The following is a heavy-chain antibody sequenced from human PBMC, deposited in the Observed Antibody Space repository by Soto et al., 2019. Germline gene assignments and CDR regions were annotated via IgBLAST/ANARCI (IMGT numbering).Heavy chain of an antibody. J-gene: IGHJ5*02. CDR1: GYTFTSYG. CDR3: ASVCSSSWYGDWFDP. Sequence: QVQLVQSGAEVKKPGASVKVSCKASGYTFTSYGISWVRQAPGQGLEWMGWISAYNGNTNYAQKLQGRATMTTDTSTSTAYMELRSLRSDDTAVYYCASVCSSSWYGDWFDPWGQGTLVTVSS. D-gene: IGHD6-13*01. V-gene: IGHV1-18*01. CDR2: ISAYNGNT.